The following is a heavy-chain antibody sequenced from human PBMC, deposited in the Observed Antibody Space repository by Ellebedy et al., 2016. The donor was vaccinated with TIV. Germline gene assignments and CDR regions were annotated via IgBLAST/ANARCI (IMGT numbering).Heavy chain of an antibody. J-gene: IGHJ2*01. CDR1: GGTFSSYA. CDR2: IIPIFGTA. V-gene: IGHV1-69*13. CDR3: ARVTNWYFDL. D-gene: IGHD4-11*01. Sequence: SVKVSXXASGGTFSSYAISWVRQAPGQGLEWMGGIIPIFGTANYAQKFQGRVTITADESTSTAYMELSSLRSEDTAVYYCARVTNWYFDLWGRGTLVTVSS.